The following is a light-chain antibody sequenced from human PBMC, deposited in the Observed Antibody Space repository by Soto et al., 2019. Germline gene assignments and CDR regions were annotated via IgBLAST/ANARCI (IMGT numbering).Light chain of an antibody. CDR3: QHRFNWPLT. J-gene: IGKJ4*01. Sequence: ENVLTQSPATLSLSPGERATLSCRASQKIGTFLAWYQQKPGQAPRLLFYDASNRATGVPPRFSGSGSGTDFTLTISSLEPEDLAVYYCQHRFNWPLTFGGGTKVEIK. V-gene: IGKV3-11*01. CDR1: QKIGTF. CDR2: DAS.